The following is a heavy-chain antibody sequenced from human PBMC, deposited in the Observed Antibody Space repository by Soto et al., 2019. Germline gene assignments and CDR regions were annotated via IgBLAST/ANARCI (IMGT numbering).Heavy chain of an antibody. J-gene: IGHJ6*02. CDR1: GFTFDDYA. Sequence: EVQLVESGGGLVQPGRSLRLSCAASGFTFDDYAMHWVRQAPGKGLEWVTGISWNSGSIGYADSVKGRFTISKDNAKNSLYLQMNRLRAEVTALYYCALLGYCISTSCPPYAIDVWGQGTTVTVSS. D-gene: IGHD2-2*01. V-gene: IGHV3-9*01. CDR2: ISWNSGSI. CDR3: ALLGYCISTSCPPYAIDV.